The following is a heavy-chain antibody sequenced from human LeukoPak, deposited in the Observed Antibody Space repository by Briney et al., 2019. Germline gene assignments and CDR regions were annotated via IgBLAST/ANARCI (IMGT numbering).Heavy chain of an antibody. CDR1: GYTFATYA. D-gene: IGHD3-3*01. CDR2: INGGNGDT. Sequence: ASVKVSCKTTGYTFATYAMNWVRQAPGQRLEWMGWINGGNGDTKFSQNYQARVTITRDASASTAYMELSSLTSEDTAVYFCARGLWSAHRREYYFDSWSQGTLVTVSS. CDR3: ARGLWSAHRREYYFDS. J-gene: IGHJ4*02. V-gene: IGHV1-3*01.